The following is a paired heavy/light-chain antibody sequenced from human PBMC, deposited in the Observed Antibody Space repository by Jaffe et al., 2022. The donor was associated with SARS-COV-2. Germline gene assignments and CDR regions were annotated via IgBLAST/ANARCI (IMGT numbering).Heavy chain of an antibody. Sequence: QLQLQESGPGLVKPSETLSLTCTVSGGSISSSNYYWGWIRQPPGKGLEWIGSMYYSGNTYYNPSLKSRVTISADTSKNQFSLKVTSVTAADTAVYYCARRGSGYPFDYWGQGTLVTVSS. V-gene: IGHV4-39*01. J-gene: IGHJ4*02. CDR1: GGSISSSNYY. D-gene: IGHD3-3*01. CDR2: MYYSGNT. CDR3: ARRGSGYPFDY.
Light chain of an antibody. J-gene: IGKJ2*02. CDR3: QQYESYPRT. CDR2: AAS. Sequence: DVQMTQSPSSLSASVGDRVTITCRASQAISVYLAWFQQKPGKAPKSLIYAASILQSGVPSHFSGSGSGTDFTLTISSLQPEDFATYYCQQYESYPRTFGQGTKLEIK. V-gene: IGKV1-16*02. CDR1: QAISVY.